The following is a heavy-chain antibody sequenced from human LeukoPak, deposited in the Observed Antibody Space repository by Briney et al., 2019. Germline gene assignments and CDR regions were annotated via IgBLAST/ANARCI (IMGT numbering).Heavy chain of an antibody. CDR1: GYSFTSYW. CDR3: ARRPQEDYYDSSGYLDYFDY. D-gene: IGHD3-22*01. J-gene: IGHJ4*02. V-gene: IGHV5-51*01. CDR2: IYPGDSDT. Sequence: GESLKISCQGSGYSFTSYWIGWVRQMPGKGLEWMGIIYPGDSDTRYSPSFQGQVTISADKSISTAYLQWSSLKASDTAMYYCARRPQEDYYDSSGYLDYFDYWGQGTLVTVSS.